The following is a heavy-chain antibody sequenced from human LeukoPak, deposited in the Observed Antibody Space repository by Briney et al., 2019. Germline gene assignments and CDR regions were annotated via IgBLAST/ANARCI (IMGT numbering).Heavy chain of an antibody. CDR1: GFTFSSYG. CDR2: IWYDGSNK. J-gene: IGHJ6*02. Sequence: QAGGSLRLSCAASGFTFSSYGMHWVRQAPGKGLEWVAVIWYDGSNKYYADSVKGRFTISRDNSKNTLYLQMNSLRAEDTAVYYCAKMDIVVVPAADYGMDVWGQGTTVTVSS. CDR3: AKMDIVVVPAADYGMDV. D-gene: IGHD2-2*03. V-gene: IGHV3-33*06.